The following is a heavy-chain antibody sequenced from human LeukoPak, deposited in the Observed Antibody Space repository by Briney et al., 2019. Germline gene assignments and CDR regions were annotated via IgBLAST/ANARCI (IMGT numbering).Heavy chain of an antibody. CDR2: IWSDGSYK. J-gene: IGHJ4*02. CDR1: GFPFSSYA. V-gene: IGHV3-33*08. D-gene: IGHD5-24*01. CDR3: ARDFSLQLFDY. Sequence: PGGSLRLSCAASGFPFSSYAMNWVRQAPGKGQEWVAVIWSDGSYKYYADSVKGRFTISRDDSKNTLYLQMNSLRAEDTAVYYCARDFSLQLFDYWGQGTLVTVFS.